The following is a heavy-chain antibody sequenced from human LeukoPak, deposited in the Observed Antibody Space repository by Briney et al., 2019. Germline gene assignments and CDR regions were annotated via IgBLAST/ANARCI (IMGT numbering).Heavy chain of an antibody. CDR3: ARAVGDFWSGYSAFDI. V-gene: IGHV4-30-4*08. Sequence: PSETLSLTCAVSGYSISSGDYYWSWIRQPPGKGLEWIGYIYYSGSTYYNPSLKSRVTISVDTSKNQFSLKLSSVTAADTAVYYCARAVGDFWSGYSAFDIWGQGTMVTVSS. D-gene: IGHD3-3*01. J-gene: IGHJ3*02. CDR1: GYSISSGDYY. CDR2: IYYSGST.